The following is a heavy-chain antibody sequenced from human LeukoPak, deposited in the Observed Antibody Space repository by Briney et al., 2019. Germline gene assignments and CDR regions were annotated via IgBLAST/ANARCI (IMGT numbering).Heavy chain of an antibody. CDR2: ITGNGGST. CDR1: GFTFSTYA. Sequence: PGRSLRLSCAASGFTFSTYAMTWVRQAPGKGLEWVSSITGNGGSTYYADSVKGRFTISRGNSKNTLYLQMNSLRAEDTAVYHCARDSGSYLEPTDYWGQGTLVTVSS. V-gene: IGHV3-23*01. J-gene: IGHJ4*02. D-gene: IGHD1-26*01. CDR3: ARDSGSYLEPTDY.